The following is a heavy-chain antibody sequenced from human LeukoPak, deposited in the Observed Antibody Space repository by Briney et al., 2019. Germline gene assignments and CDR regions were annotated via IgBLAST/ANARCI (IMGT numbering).Heavy chain of an antibody. Sequence: RGSLRLSCSASGFTFSSYSMNWVRQAPGKGLEWVSSISSSSSYTYYADSVKGRFTISRDNAKNSLYLQMNSLRAEDTAVYYCARDGVVVYWGQGTLVTVSS. CDR3: ARDGVVVY. CDR2: ISSSSSYT. D-gene: IGHD2-2*01. J-gene: IGHJ4*02. V-gene: IGHV3-21*01. CDR1: GFTFSSYS.